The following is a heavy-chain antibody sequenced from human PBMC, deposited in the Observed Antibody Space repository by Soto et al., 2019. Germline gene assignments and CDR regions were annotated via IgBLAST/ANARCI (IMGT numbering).Heavy chain of an antibody. D-gene: IGHD3-22*01. CDR1: GFTVSSNY. Sequence: GGSLRLSCAASGFTVSSNYMSWVRQAPGKGLEWVSVIYSGGSTYYADSVKGRFTISGDNSKNTLYLQMNSLRAEDTAVYYCARDGPYYYDSSGYYGMDVWGQGTTVTVSS. CDR3: ARDGPYYYDSSGYYGMDV. V-gene: IGHV3-53*01. J-gene: IGHJ6*02. CDR2: IYSGGST.